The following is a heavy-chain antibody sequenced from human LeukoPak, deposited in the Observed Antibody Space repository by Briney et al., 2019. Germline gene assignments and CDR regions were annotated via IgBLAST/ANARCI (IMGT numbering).Heavy chain of an antibody. Sequence: GGSLRLSCAASGFTFSGSAMHWVRQASGKGLEWVGRTRSKANSYATAYAASVKGRFTISRDDSKNTAYLQMNSLKTEDTAVYYCTSYSSSFDYYYYYMDVWGKGTTVTVSS. CDR2: TRSKANSYAT. V-gene: IGHV3-73*01. CDR3: TSYSSSFDYYYYYMDV. J-gene: IGHJ6*03. D-gene: IGHD6-13*01. CDR1: GFTFSGSA.